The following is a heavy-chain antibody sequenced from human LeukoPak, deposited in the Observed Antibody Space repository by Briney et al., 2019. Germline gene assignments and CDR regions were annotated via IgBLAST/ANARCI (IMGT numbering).Heavy chain of an antibody. CDR1: GFTFSDYA. CDR3: AKDDYGMDV. Sequence: GGSLRLSCAASGFTFSDYAMHWVRQAPGKGLEWVAVIKHNGSTTYYADFVKGRLIISRDNAKNTLYLQMNSLRAEDTAVYYCAKDDYGMDVWGQGATVT. J-gene: IGHJ6*02. V-gene: IGHV3-30*18. CDR2: IKHNGSTT.